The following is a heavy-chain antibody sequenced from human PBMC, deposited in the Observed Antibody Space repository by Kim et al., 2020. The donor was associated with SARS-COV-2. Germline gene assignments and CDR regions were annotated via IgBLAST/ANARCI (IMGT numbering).Heavy chain of an antibody. CDR2: IYYSGTT. CDR3: ARIGVAVAIDY. J-gene: IGHJ4*02. CDR1: GGSISNNNYY. D-gene: IGHD6-19*01. Sequence: SETLSLTCTVSGGSISNNNYYWGWIRQPPGKGLEWIGSIYYSGTTYYNASLKSRVTISVDTSKNQFSLRLSSLTAADTAVYYCARIGVAVAIDYWGQGTLVTVSS. V-gene: IGHV4-39*01.